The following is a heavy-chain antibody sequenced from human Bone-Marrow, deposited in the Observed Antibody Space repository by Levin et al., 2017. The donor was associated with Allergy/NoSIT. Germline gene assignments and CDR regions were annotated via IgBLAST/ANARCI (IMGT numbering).Heavy chain of an antibody. CDR2: ISSNGETR. J-gene: IGHJ6*04. V-gene: IGHV3-48*03. CDR3: AREVLWSGYRFGMDV. CDR1: GFALNGFE. D-gene: IGHD3-3*01. Sequence: GGSLRLSCVASGFALNGFEMTWVRQAPGKGLEWISSISSNGETRHYADSVRGRFIISRDDADTSLFLQMNSVRLEDTALYYCAREVLWSGYRFGMDVWGLGTTVIVSS.